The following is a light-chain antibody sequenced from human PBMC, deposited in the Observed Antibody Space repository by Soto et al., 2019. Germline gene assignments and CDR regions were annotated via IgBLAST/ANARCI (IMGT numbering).Light chain of an antibody. CDR3: ASYTSSSTLV. CDR2: DVT. Sequence: QPVLTQPASVSGSPGQSITISCTGTSSDVGGYNYVSWYQYHPGKAPKLMIFDVTNRPSGVSDRFSGSKSGNTASLTISGLRAEDEADYYCASYTSSSTLVFGGGTQLTVL. CDR1: SSDVGGYNY. V-gene: IGLV2-14*03. J-gene: IGLJ7*01.